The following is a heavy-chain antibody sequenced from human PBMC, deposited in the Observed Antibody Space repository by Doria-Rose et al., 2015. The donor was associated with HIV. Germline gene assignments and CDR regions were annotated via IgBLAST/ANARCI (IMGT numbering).Heavy chain of an antibody. Sequence: PPRKGLEWVAVISSEGSDTYYAYSVKGRFIISRDNSNNTLYLQMNSLRAEDTALYYCARDRPTYSSSPLDFWGQGTLVTVSS. V-gene: IGHV3-30*03. CDR2: ISSEGSDT. CDR3: ARDRPTYSSSPLDF. D-gene: IGHD6-6*01. J-gene: IGHJ4*02.